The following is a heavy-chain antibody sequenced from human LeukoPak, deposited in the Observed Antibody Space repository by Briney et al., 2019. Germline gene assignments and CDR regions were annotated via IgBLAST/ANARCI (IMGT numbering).Heavy chain of an antibody. J-gene: IGHJ4*02. D-gene: IGHD3-10*01. V-gene: IGHV1-18*01. CDR3: ARDRTLVGYYGSGSYPPLIDY. CDR1: GYTFTSYG. CDR2: ISAYNGNT. Sequence: ASVKVSCKASGYTFTSYGISWVRQAPGQGLEWMGWISAYNGNTNYAQKLQGRVTMTTDTSTSTAYMELRSLRSDDTAVYYCARDRTLVGYYGSGSYPPLIDYWGQGTLVTVSS.